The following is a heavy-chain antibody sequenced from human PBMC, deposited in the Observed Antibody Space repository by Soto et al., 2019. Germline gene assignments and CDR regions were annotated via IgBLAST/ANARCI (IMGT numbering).Heavy chain of an antibody. CDR2: ISGSGGST. Sequence: GGSLRLSCAASGFTFSSYAMSWVRQAPGKGLEWVSAISGSGGSTYYADSVKGRFTISRDNSKNTLYLQMNSLRAEDTAVYYCAKDSRKAEIFGVVDQLGYYFDYWGQGTLVTVS. J-gene: IGHJ4*02. CDR3: AKDSRKAEIFGVVDQLGYYFDY. CDR1: GFTFSSYA. D-gene: IGHD3-3*01. V-gene: IGHV3-23*01.